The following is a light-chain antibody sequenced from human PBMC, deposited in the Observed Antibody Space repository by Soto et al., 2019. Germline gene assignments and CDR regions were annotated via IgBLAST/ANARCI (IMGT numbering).Light chain of an antibody. Sequence: QSVLTQPPSASGSPGQSVTISCTGTSSDVGGYNYVSWYQQHPGKAPKLMMYEVSKRPSGVPDRFSGSKSGNTASLTVSGLQTEDEADYYCNSYAGSNKKIFGGGTKLTVL. J-gene: IGLJ2*01. CDR3: NSYAGSNKKI. CDR2: EVS. CDR1: SSDVGGYNY. V-gene: IGLV2-8*01.